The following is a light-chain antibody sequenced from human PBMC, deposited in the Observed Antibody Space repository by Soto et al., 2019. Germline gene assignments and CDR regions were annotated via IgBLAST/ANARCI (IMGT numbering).Light chain of an antibody. V-gene: IGLV2-11*01. J-gene: IGLJ3*02. Sequence: QSALTQPRSVSGSPGQSVTISCTGTSADVGRFDYVSWYQQHPGQAPKLIISDLTQRPSGVPDRFSGSRSGNTASLSISRLRPEDEADYYCCAFGGVFGMFGGGTKLTVL. CDR2: DLT. CDR1: SADVGRFDY. CDR3: CAFGGVFGM.